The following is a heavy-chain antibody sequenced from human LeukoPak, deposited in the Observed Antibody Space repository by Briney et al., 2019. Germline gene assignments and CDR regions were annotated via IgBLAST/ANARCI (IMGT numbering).Heavy chain of an antibody. CDR2: IDWDDDK. Sequence: SGPTLVNPTQTLTLTCTFSGFSLRTSGMRVSWIRPPPGKALEWLARIDWDDDKFYSTSLKTRLTISKDTSKNQVVLTMTNLDPVDTAPYYCARIAAAGNGYFDYWGQGTLVTVSS. V-gene: IGHV2-70*04. CDR1: GFSLRTSGMR. CDR3: ARIAAAGNGYFDY. D-gene: IGHD6-13*01. J-gene: IGHJ4*02.